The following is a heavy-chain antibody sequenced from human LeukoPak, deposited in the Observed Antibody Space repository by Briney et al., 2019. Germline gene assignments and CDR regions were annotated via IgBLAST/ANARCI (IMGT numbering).Heavy chain of an antibody. V-gene: IGHV4-34*01. Sequence: KPSETLSLTCAVYGGSFSGYYWSWIRQPPGKGLEWIGEINHSGSTNYNPSLKSRVTISVDTSKNQFSLKLSSVTAADTAVYYCARGRGYCSGGSCYHIDYWGQGTLVTVSS. D-gene: IGHD2-15*01. CDR2: INHSGST. CDR1: GGSFSGYY. J-gene: IGHJ4*02. CDR3: ARGRGYCSGGSCYHIDY.